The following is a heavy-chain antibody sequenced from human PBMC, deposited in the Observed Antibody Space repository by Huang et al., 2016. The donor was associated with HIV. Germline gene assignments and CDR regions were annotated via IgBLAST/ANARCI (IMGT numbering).Heavy chain of an antibody. CDR1: GYTFTDYY. V-gene: IGHV1-2*07. J-gene: IGHJ4*02. D-gene: IGHD3-9*01. CDR2: IHPSSGGT. Sequence: QVQLVQSGAEVKKPGASVKVSCKASGYTFTDYYIHWVRQAPGQGLEGMGWIHPSSGGTTYAHKFQGRVTMTRDTSVSTAYMDLSRLRADDTAMYYCALDWLLSYYFDYWGQGTLVTVSS. CDR3: ALDWLLSYYFDY.